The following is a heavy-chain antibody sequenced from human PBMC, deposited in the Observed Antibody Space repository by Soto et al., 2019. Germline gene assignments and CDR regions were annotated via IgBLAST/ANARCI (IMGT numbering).Heavy chain of an antibody. D-gene: IGHD2-21*02. Sequence: SETLSLTCTVSGGSISSSSYYWGWIRQPPGKGLEWIGSIYYSGSTYYNPPLKSRVTISVDTSKNQFSLKLSSVTAADTAVYYCAAHIVVVTEAWLGMDVWGQGTTVTVSS. CDR2: IYYSGST. CDR1: GGSISSSSYY. J-gene: IGHJ6*02. V-gene: IGHV4-39*01. CDR3: AAHIVVVTEAWLGMDV.